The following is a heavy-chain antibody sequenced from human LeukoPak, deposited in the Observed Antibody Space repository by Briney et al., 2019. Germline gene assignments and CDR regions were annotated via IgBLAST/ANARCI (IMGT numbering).Heavy chain of an antibody. J-gene: IGHJ3*02. CDR3: AGATYYNDSSGYADI. V-gene: IGHV3-74*01. D-gene: IGHD3-22*01. CDR2: INSDGSTT. CDR1: GFTFSSHW. Sequence: PGGSLRLSCAASGFTFSSHWMHWVRQAPGKGLLWVSRINSDGSTTSYADSVKGRFTISRDNAKNTLYMQMNSLRAEDTAVYYCAGATYYNDSSGYADIWGQGTMVTVSS.